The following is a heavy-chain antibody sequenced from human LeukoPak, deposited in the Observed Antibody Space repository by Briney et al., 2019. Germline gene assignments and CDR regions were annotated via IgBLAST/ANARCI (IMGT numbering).Heavy chain of an antibody. J-gene: IGHJ4*02. CDR2: INHSGST. CDR3: ARNNYDRDY. V-gene: IGHV4-34*01. CDR1: GGSFSGYY. D-gene: IGHD1-1*01. Sequence: KASETLSLTCAVYGGSFSGYYWSWIRQPPGKGLEWIGEINHSGSTNYNPSLKSRVTISVDTSKNQFSLKLSSVTAADTAVYYCARNNYDRDYWGQGTLVTVSS.